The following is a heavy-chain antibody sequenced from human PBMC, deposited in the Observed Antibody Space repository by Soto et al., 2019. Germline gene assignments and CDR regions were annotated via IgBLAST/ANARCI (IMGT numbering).Heavy chain of an antibody. CDR1: GFTFSSYA. V-gene: IGHV3-23*01. CDR2: ISGSGGST. J-gene: IGHJ4*02. Sequence: GGSLRLSCAASGFTFSSYAMSWVRQAPGKGLEWVSAISGSGGSTYYADSVKGRFTISRDNSKNTLYLQMNSLRAEDTAVYYCAKGAYSSGWSEELFDYWGQGTLVTVSS. CDR3: AKGAYSSGWSEELFDY. D-gene: IGHD6-19*01.